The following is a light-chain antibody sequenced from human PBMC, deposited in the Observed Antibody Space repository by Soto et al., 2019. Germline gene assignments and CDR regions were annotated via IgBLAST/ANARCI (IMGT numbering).Light chain of an antibody. V-gene: IGKV3-20*01. J-gene: IGKJ1*01. CDR1: QSGTSNY. CDR2: GVS. CDR3: QQYTDWPLT. Sequence: EFVLSQSPATLSVSPGERATLSCRASQSGTSNYLAWYQQKPGQAPRLLIYGVSSRATGVPDRFSGSGSGTDFTLTISRLEPEDFAVYYCQQYTDWPLTFGQGTKV.